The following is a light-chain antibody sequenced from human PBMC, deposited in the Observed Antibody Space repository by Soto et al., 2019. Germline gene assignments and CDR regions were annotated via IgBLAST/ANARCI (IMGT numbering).Light chain of an antibody. CDR1: TSNIGAGYD. V-gene: IGLV1-40*01. CDR3: QSYDSSLSGVA. Sequence: QLVLTQPPSVSGAPGQRVTISCTGSTSNIGAGYDVHWYQQLPGTAPKLFIYANNNRPSGVPDRFSGSKSGTSASLAITGLQADDEADHYCQSYDSSLSGVAFGGGTKLTVL. CDR2: ANN. J-gene: IGLJ2*01.